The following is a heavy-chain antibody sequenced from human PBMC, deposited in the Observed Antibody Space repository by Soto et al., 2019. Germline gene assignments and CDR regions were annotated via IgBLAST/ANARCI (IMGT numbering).Heavy chain of an antibody. CDR2: INAGNGNT. CDR3: ARDMSIAAAGIGYYYYYYMDV. Sequence: ASVKVSCKASGYTFTSYAMHWVRQAPGQRLEWMGWINAGNGNTKYSQKFQGRVTITRDTSASTAYMELSSLRSEDTAVYYCARDMSIAAAGIGYYYYYYMDVWGKGTTVPVSS. V-gene: IGHV1-3*01. D-gene: IGHD6-13*01. CDR1: GYTFTSYA. J-gene: IGHJ6*03.